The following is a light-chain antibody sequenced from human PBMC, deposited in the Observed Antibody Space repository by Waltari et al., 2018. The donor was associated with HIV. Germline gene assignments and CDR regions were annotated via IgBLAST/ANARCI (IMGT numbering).Light chain of an antibody. CDR1: SSDVGGYNY. J-gene: IGLJ2*01. V-gene: IGLV2-8*01. CDR2: EVT. CDR3: SSYAGSSNLRV. Sequence: QSALTQPPSASGSPGQSVPISCPATSSDVGGYNYVSCYQQPPGNAPKLMLYEVTKRPSGVPDRFSGSKAGNTASLTVSGLQAEDEADYYCSSYAGSSNLRVFGGGTKLTVL.